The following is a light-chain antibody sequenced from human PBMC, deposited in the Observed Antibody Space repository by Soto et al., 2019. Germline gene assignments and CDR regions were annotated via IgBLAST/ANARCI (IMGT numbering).Light chain of an antibody. CDR1: QSVSSN. Sequence: EIVMTQSPATLSVPPGERATLSCRASQSVSSNLAWYQQKPGQAPRLLIYGASTRATGIPARFSGSGSGTEFTRTISSLQSEEFAVYYCQQYNNWRPLTFGGGTKVELK. J-gene: IGKJ4*01. V-gene: IGKV3-15*01. CDR2: GAS. CDR3: QQYNNWRPLT.